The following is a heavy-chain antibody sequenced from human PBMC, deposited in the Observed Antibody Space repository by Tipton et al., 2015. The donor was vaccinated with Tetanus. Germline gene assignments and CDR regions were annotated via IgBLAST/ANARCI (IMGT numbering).Heavy chain of an antibody. CDR2: ITPIFGTT. CDR3: PRAPNRISRADAY. V-gene: IGHV1-69*01. CDR1: GGTFTNYA. Sequence: QSGPEVKKPGSSVRVSCKASGGTFTNYALSWVRQAPGQGLEWVGGITPIFGTTNSAPKFQARVTITAAESTNTAYMELSSLRSDDSAVYYCPRAPNRISRADAYWGQGTQIIVSS. J-gene: IGHJ4*02. D-gene: IGHD2-21*01.